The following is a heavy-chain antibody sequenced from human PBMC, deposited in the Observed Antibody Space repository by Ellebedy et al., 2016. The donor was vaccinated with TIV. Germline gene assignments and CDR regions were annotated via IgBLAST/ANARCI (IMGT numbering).Heavy chain of an antibody. Sequence: GGSLRLSCAASGFSFRSYWMSWVRQAPGKGLEWVASVNQDGSQKYHVDSVKGRFTISRDNAKNSLYLEMNSLRAEDTAVYYCATDGSYGDYLSPAHAFEIWGQGTVVAVSS. CDR3: ATDGSYGDYLSPAHAFEI. CDR1: GFSFRSYW. D-gene: IGHD4-17*01. J-gene: IGHJ3*02. V-gene: IGHV3-7*01. CDR2: VNQDGSQK.